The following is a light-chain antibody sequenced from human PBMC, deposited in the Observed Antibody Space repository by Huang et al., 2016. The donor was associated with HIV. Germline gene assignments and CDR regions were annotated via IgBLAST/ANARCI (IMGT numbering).Light chain of an antibody. CDR2: DAS. V-gene: IGKV3-11*01. J-gene: IGKJ1*01. Sequence: EIVLTQSPATLSLSPGERATLSCRASQSVSSYLAWCQQKPGQAPRLLIYDASNRATGIPARFSGSGSGTDFTLTIGSLEPEDFAVYYCQHRAFGQGTKVEIK. CDR3: QHRA. CDR1: QSVSSY.